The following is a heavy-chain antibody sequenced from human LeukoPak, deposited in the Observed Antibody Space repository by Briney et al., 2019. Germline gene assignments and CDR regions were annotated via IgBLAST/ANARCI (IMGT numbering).Heavy chain of an antibody. CDR1: GFTFNNYA. CDR2: ISGSGGST. V-gene: IGHV3-23*01. Sequence: GGSLRLSCEASGFTFNNYAMSWVRQAPGKGLEWVSAISGSGGSTYYADSVKGRFTISRDNSKNTLYLQMNSLRAEDTAVYYCAKDGVVASDAFDIWGQGTMVTVSS. J-gene: IGHJ3*02. CDR3: AKDGVVASDAFDI. D-gene: IGHD3-22*01.